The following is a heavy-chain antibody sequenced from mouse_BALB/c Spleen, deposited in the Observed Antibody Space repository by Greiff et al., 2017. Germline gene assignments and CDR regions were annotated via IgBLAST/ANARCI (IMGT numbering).Heavy chain of an antibody. CDR1: GFTFTDYY. D-gene: IGHD2-3*01. CDR2: IRNKANGYTT. V-gene: IGHV7-3*02. Sequence: EVKVVESGGGLVKPGGSLRLSCATSGFTFTDYYMSWVRQPPGKALEWLGFIRNKANGYTTEYSASVKGRFTISRDNSQSILYLQMNTLRAEDSATYYCARGDGYFDYWGQGTTLTVSS. CDR3: ARGDGYFDY. J-gene: IGHJ2*01.